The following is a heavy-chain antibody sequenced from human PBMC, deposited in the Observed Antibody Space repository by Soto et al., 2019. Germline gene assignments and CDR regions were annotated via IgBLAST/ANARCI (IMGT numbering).Heavy chain of an antibody. J-gene: IGHJ6*02. V-gene: IGHV4-34*01. Sequence: PSETLSLTCAVYGGSFSGYYWSWIRQPPGKGLEWIGEINHSGSTNYNPSLKSRVTISVDTSKNQFSLKLSSVTAADTAVYYCVKDRTYCTGDCYFYYGIHVWGQGTTVTVSS. CDR1: GGSFSGYY. D-gene: IGHD2-8*02. CDR3: VKDRTYCTGDCYFYYGIHV. CDR2: INHSGST.